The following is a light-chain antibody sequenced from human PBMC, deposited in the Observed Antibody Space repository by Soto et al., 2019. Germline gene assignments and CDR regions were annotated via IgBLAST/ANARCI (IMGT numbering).Light chain of an antibody. CDR2: DAS. V-gene: IGKV3-11*01. CDR3: QQRSNWPLT. CDR1: QSVSRL. J-gene: IGKJ4*01. Sequence: EIVLTQSPATLSLSPGESATLSCRARQSVSRLLAWYQQKPGQPPRLLIYDASSRATGIPFRFSGSGSGTDFTLTISSLEPEDVAVYYCQQRSNWPLTFGGGTKVEIK.